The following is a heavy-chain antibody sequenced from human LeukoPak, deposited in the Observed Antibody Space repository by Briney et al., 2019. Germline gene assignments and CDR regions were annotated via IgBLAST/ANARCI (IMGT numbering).Heavy chain of an antibody. D-gene: IGHD1-26*01. CDR2: IWYDGSNK. Sequence: GGSLRLSCAASGFTFSSYGMHWVRQAPGKGLEWVAVIWYDGSNKYYADSVKGRFTISRDNSKNTLYLQMNSLRAEDTAVYYCAKGVGHSPGDYFDYWGQGTLVTVSS. J-gene: IGHJ4*02. CDR3: AKGVGHSPGDYFDY. CDR1: GFTFSSYG. V-gene: IGHV3-33*06.